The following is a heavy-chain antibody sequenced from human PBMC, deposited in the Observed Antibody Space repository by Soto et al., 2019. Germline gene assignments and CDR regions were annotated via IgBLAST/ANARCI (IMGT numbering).Heavy chain of an antibody. V-gene: IGHV5-51*01. D-gene: IGHD6-13*01. Sequence: GESLKISCKGSGYSFTSYWIGWVRQMPGKGLEWMGIIYPGDSDTRYSPSFQGQVTISADKSISTAYLQWSSLKASDTAMYYCARAGIAAAGTPPPYFDYWGKGTLVTVS. J-gene: IGHJ4*02. CDR2: IYPGDSDT. CDR3: ARAGIAAAGTPPPYFDY. CDR1: GYSFTSYW.